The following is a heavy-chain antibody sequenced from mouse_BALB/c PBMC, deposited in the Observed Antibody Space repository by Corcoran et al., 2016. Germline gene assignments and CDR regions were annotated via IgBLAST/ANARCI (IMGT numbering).Heavy chain of an antibody. V-gene: IGHV1-26*01. Sequence: EVQLQQSGPELMKPGASVKISCKTSGYTFTEYTMHWVKQSHGKSLEWIGGINPNNGGSSYNQKFKGKATLTVDKSSSTAYMELRSLTSEDSAVYYSARTYYGSTWFAYWGQGTLVTVSA. CDR1: GYTFTEYT. CDR2: INPNNGGS. CDR3: ARTYYGSTWFAY. D-gene: IGHD1-1*01. J-gene: IGHJ3*01.